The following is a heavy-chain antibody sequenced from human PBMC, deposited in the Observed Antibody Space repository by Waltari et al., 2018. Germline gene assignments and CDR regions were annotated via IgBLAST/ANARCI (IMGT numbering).Heavy chain of an antibody. Sequence: QVQLVESGGGVVQPGRSLRLSCAASGFTFSSYAMHWVRQAPGKGLGWVAVISYDGSNKDYADSVKGRFTISRDNSKNTLYLQMNSLRAEDTAVYYCARETSSSDFDYWGQGTLVTVSS. CDR1: GFTFSSYA. D-gene: IGHD6-6*01. J-gene: IGHJ4*02. CDR3: ARETSSSDFDY. V-gene: IGHV3-30*01. CDR2: ISYDGSNK.